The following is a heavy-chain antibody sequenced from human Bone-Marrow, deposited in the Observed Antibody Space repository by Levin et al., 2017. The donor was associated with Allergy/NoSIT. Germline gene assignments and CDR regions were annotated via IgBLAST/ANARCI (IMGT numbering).Heavy chain of an antibody. CDR2: IIPIFGTA. V-gene: IGHV1-69*01. J-gene: IGHJ6*02. Sequence: KISCKASGGTFSSYAISWVRQAPGQGLEWMGGIIPIFGTANYAQKFQGRVTITADESTSTAYMELSSLRSEDTAVYYCARFKQQLEYYYYGMDVWGQGTTVTVSS. D-gene: IGHD6-13*01. CDR1: GGTFSSYA. CDR3: ARFKQQLEYYYYGMDV.